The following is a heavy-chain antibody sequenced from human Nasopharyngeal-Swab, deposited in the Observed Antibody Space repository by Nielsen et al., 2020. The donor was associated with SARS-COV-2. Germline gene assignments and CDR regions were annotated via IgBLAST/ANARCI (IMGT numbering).Heavy chain of an antibody. CDR1: GFTFSSYS. CDR3: ARDPTYFDWLLPDY. V-gene: IGHV3-48*02. CDR2: ISSSSTI. Sequence: ESLKIPCAASGFTFSSYSMNWVRQAPGKGLEWVSYISSSSTIYYADSVKGRFTISRDNAKNSLYLQMNSLRDEDTAVYYCARDPTYFDWLLPDYWGQGTLVTVSS. J-gene: IGHJ4*02. D-gene: IGHD3-9*01.